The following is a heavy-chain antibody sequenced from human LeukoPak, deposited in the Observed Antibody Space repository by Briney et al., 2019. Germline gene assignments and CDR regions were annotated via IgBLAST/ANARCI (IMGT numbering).Heavy chain of an antibody. CDR3: ARDRGSGWYNYYYYMDV. D-gene: IGHD6-19*01. CDR1: GFTFSSYA. J-gene: IGHJ6*03. Sequence: GGSLRLSCAASGFTFSSYAMHWVRQAPGKGLEWVAVISYDASNKYYADSVKGRFTISGDNSKNTLYLQMNSLRAEDTAVYYCARDRGSGWYNYYYYMDVWGKGTTVTVSS. CDR2: ISYDASNK. V-gene: IGHV3-30*04.